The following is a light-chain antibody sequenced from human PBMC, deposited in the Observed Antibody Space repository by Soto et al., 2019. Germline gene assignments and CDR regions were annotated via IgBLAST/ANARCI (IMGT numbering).Light chain of an antibody. CDR3: QQYNSYSLYT. Sequence: DIQMTQSPSSLSASVGDRVTIMCRSSQSITTRLAWYQRKPGKAHKLLVYKASNLESGVPSRFSGSGSGTEFTLTISSLQPDDFATYYGQQYNSYSLYTGGQGTKVAIK. J-gene: IGKJ2*01. CDR1: QSITTR. CDR2: KAS. V-gene: IGKV1-5*03.